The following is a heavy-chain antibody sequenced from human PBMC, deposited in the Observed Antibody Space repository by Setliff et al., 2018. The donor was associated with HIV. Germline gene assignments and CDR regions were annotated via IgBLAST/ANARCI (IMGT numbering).Heavy chain of an antibody. J-gene: IGHJ3*01. Sequence: ASVKVSCKASGGTFINSAFNWVRQAPGQGLEWMGSIIPIFGTGNYAQNFQGRVTITADGSTSTAYMELTSLRSEDTALYYCATGCHYYDRSDYPAKPFDVWGQGTLVTVSS. CDR1: GGTFINSA. CDR2: IIPIFGTG. CDR3: ATGCHYYDRSDYPAKPFDV. D-gene: IGHD3-22*01. V-gene: IGHV1-69*13.